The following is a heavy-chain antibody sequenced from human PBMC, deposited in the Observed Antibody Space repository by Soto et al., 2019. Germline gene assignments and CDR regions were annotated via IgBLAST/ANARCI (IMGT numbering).Heavy chain of an antibody. D-gene: IGHD5-12*01. CDR3: ARSRLWLRFLFDY. CDR1: GGTFSSYA. CDR2: IIPIFGTA. Sequence: QVQLVQSGAEVKTPGSSVKVSCKASGGTFSSYAISWVRQAPGQGLEWMGGIIPIFGTANYAQKFQGRVTITADKSTSTAYMELSSLRSEDMAVYYCARSRLWLRFLFDYWGQGTLVTVSS. V-gene: IGHV1-69*06. J-gene: IGHJ4*02.